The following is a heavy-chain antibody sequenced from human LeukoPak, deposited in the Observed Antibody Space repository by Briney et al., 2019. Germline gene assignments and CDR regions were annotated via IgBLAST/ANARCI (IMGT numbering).Heavy chain of an antibody. CDR2: INSDGSDT. V-gene: IGHV3-74*01. CDR3: ERDRDGDF. Sequence: GGSLRLSCAASGFTFSSYWMHWVRQAPGKGLVWVSRINSDGSDTNYADSVKDRFTISRDNAKNTLYLHMSSLRPEDTAVYYCERDRDGDFWGQGTLVAVSS. J-gene: IGHJ4*02. CDR1: GFTFSSYW.